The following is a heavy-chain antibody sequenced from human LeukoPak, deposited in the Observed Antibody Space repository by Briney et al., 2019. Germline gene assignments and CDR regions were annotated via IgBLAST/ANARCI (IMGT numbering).Heavy chain of an antibody. V-gene: IGHV1-69*13. Sequence: ASVKVSCKASGYTFTSNYIHWVRQAPGQGLEWMGGIIPIFGTANYAQKFQGRVTITADESTSTAYMELSSLRSEDTAVYYCARGEGYGSGEYWGQGTLVTVSS. D-gene: IGHD3-10*01. CDR3: ARGEGYGSGEY. CDR1: GYTFTSNY. J-gene: IGHJ4*02. CDR2: IIPIFGTA.